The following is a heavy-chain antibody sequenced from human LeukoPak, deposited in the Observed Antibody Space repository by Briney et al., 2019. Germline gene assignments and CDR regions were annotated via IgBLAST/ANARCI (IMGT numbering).Heavy chain of an antibody. CDR3: ARDGVRDGLYFDY. CDR1: GFTFSNYN. J-gene: IGHJ4*02. CDR2: ITYSSTYI. V-gene: IGHV3-21*01. Sequence: GGSLRLSCAASGFTFSNYNMNWVRQAPGKVLEWVSSITYSSTYIYYADSVKGRFTISRDNAKNSVYLQINSLRAEDTAVYYCARDGVRDGLYFDYWGQGTLVTVSS. D-gene: IGHD5-24*01.